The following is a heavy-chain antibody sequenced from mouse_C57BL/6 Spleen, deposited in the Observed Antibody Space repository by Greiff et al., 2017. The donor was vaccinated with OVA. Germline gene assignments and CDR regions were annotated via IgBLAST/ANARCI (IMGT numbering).Heavy chain of an antibody. V-gene: IGHV1-82*01. Sequence: VQLQQSGPELVKPGASVKISCKASGYAFSSSWMNWVKQRPGKGLEWIGRIYPGDGDTNYNGKFKGKATLTADKSSSTAYMQLSSLTSEDSAVYFCAGGDYSYYYAMDYWGQGTSVTVSS. CDR1: GYAFSSSW. CDR2: IYPGDGDT. CDR3: AGGDYSYYYAMDY. D-gene: IGHD1-1*01. J-gene: IGHJ4*01.